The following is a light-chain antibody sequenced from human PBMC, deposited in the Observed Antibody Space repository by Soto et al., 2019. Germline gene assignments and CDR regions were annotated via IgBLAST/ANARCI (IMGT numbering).Light chain of an antibody. CDR1: QTISSW. CDR3: QQYHSYSYT. V-gene: IGKV1-5*03. J-gene: IGKJ2*01. CDR2: KAS. Sequence: DIQMTQSPSTLSASIGDRVTITCRASQTISSWLAWYQQKPGKAPKLLIYKASSLESGVPSRFSGSGSGTEFTLTISSLQPDDFATYYCQQYHSYSYTFGQGTKREIK.